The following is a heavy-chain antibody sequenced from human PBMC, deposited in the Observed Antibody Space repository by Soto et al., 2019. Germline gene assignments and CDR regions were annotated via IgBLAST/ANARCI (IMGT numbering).Heavy chain of an antibody. D-gene: IGHD6-13*01. CDR3: AGGEQQLPRGWFDP. J-gene: IGHJ5*02. CDR2: TYYRSKWYN. Sequence: PSQTLSLTCAISGYSVSSNSTALNLITQSPSRGLEWLGRTYYRSKWYNDYAVSVKSRITINPDTSKNQFSLQLNSVTPEDTAVYYCAGGEQQLPRGWFDPWGQGTLVTVSS. CDR1: GYSVSSNSTA. V-gene: IGHV6-1*01.